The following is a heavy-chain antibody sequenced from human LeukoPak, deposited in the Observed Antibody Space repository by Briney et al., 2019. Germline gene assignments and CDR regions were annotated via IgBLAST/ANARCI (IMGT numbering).Heavy chain of an antibody. J-gene: IGHJ4*02. D-gene: IGHD2-21*01. CDR1: GFTFTSYS. CDR3: ARADCYRFDY. CDR2: ITSSGNHI. V-gene: IGHV3-21*05. Sequence: PGGSLRLSCAASGFTFTSYSLNWVRQAPGKGLEWVSYITSSGNHIYYADSVKGRFTISRDNAKNSLYLQMNSLRAEDTAVYYCARADCYRFDYWGQGTLVTVSS.